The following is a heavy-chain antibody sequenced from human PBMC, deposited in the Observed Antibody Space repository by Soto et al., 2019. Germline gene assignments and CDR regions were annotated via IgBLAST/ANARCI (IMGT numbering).Heavy chain of an antibody. CDR1: GGSISSGDYY. J-gene: IGHJ4*02. CDR2: IYYSGST. Sequence: SETLSLPCTVSGGSISSGDYYWSWIRQPPGKGLEWIGYIYYSGSTYYNPSLKSRVTISVDTSKNQFSLKLSSVTAADTAVYYCARDGLGTRYYFDYWGQGTLVTVSS. CDR3: ARDGLGTRYYFDY. D-gene: IGHD5-12*01. V-gene: IGHV4-30-4*01.